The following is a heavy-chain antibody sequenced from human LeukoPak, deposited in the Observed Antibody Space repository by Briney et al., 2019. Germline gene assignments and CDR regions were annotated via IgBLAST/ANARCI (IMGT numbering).Heavy chain of an antibody. CDR1: GYTFTGYF. J-gene: IGHJ4*02. V-gene: IGHV1-2*06. CDR3: ARGSYSGYDIDY. D-gene: IGHD5-12*01. Sequence: ASVKVSCKASGYTFTGYFMHWVRQAPGQGLEWMGRIIPNSGGSNFAQNFQARVTMTRDTSISTAYMELSRLRSDDTAVYYCARGSYSGYDIDYWGQGTLVTVSS. CDR2: IIPNSGGS.